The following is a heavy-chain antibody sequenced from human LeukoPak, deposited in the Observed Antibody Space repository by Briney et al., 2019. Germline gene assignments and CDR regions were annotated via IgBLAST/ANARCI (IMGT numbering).Heavy chain of an antibody. J-gene: IGHJ3*02. Sequence: GRSLRLSCAASGFTFDDYAMHWVRHTPGKGLEWVSGISWNSGSIGYADSVKGRFTISRDNARNSLYLQMNSLRAEDTAVYYCARNPTAAGGLHDAFDIWGQGTMVTVSS. CDR1: GFTFDDYA. CDR3: ARNPTAAGGLHDAFDI. CDR2: ISWNSGSI. V-gene: IGHV3-9*01. D-gene: IGHD6-13*01.